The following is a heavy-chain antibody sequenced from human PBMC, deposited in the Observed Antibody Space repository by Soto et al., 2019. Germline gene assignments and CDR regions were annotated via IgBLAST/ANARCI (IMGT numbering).Heavy chain of an antibody. CDR2: INNDGSRK. V-gene: IGHV3-74*01. CDR1: GFTFSSNW. Sequence: EVKLVESGGGLVQPGGSLKLSRAASGFTFSSNWMHWVRQAPGQGLVWVSRINNDGSRKNYGESVKGRFTIYRDNAKNTLYLQMNILSSEETAVYDCARGGCTSTSCLDYWGHGTLGTVAS. J-gene: IGHJ4*01. CDR3: ARGGCTSTSCLDY. D-gene: IGHD2-2*01.